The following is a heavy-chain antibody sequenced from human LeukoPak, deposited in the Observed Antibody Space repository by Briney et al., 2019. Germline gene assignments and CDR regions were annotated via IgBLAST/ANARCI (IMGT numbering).Heavy chain of an antibody. V-gene: IGHV1-2*02. J-gene: IGHJ4*02. Sequence: ASVKVSCKASGYTFTGYYMHWVRQAPGQGLEWMGWINPNSGGTNYAQKFQGRVTMTRDTSISTAYMELSRLRSDDTAVYYCARARIAVASHFDYWGQGTLVTVSS. D-gene: IGHD6-19*01. CDR3: ARARIAVASHFDY. CDR2: INPNSGGT. CDR1: GYTFTGYY.